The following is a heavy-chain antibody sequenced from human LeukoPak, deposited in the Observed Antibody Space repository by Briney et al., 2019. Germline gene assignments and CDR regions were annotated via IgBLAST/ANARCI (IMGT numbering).Heavy chain of an antibody. CDR1: GFTVSSNY. J-gene: IGHJ4*02. CDR3: ARGNYFDY. D-gene: IGHD2-15*01. Sequence: GGSLRLSCAASGFTVSSNYMNWVRQAPGKGLEWVSIIYSGGNIYCADSVKGRFTISRDNSQNTLYLQMNSLRAEDTAVYYCARGNYFDYWGQGTLVTVSS. CDR2: IYSGGNI. V-gene: IGHV3-53*01.